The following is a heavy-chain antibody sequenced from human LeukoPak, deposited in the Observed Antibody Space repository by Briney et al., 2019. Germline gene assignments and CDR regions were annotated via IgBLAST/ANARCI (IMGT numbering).Heavy chain of an antibody. V-gene: IGHV4-4*09. CDR3: ARWDSSSWHYDY. J-gene: IGHJ4*02. D-gene: IGHD6-13*01. CDR2: IYTSGST. CDR1: GGSTSSYY. Sequence: KPSETLSLTCTVSGGSTSSYYWSWIRQPPGKGLEWIGYIYTSGSTNYNPSLKSRVTISVDTSKNQFSLKLSSVTAADTAVYYCARWDSSSWHYDYWGQGTLVTVSS.